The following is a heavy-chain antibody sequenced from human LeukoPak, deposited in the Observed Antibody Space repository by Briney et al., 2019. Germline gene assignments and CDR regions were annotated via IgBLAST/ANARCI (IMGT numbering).Heavy chain of an antibody. V-gene: IGHV1-18*01. CDR2: ISAYNGNT. J-gene: IGHJ6*02. CDR1: DYTLTSYG. Sequence: GASVKVSCKASDYTLTSYGTSWVRQAPGQGLEWMGWISAYNGNTNYAQKLQGRVTMTTDTSTSTAYMEVRSLRSDDTAVYYCARDHESWIQIWSRSRGMDVWGQGTTVTVSS. CDR3: ARDHESWIQIWSRSRGMDV. D-gene: IGHD5-18*01.